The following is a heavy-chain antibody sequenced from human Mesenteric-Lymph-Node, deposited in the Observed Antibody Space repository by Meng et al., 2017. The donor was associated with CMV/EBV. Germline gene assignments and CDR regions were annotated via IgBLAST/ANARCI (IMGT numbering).Heavy chain of an antibody. CDR1: SISSSSYY. Sequence: SISSSSYYWGWIRQPPGKGLEWIGSIYYSGSTYYNPSLKSRVTISVDTSKNQFSLKLSSVTAADTAVYYCARHSYYYDSSGYYYFDYWGQGTLVTVSS. V-gene: IGHV4-39*01. CDR3: ARHSYYYDSSGYYYFDY. J-gene: IGHJ4*02. D-gene: IGHD3-22*01. CDR2: IYYSGST.